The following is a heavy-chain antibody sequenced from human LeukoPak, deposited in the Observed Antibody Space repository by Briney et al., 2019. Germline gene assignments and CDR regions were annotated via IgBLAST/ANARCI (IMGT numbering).Heavy chain of an antibody. D-gene: IGHD1-26*01. CDR2: INPNSGGT. CDR1: GYTFTGYY. V-gene: IGHV1-2*02. Sequence: ASVKVSCKASGYTFTGYYMHWVRQAPGQGLEWMGWINPNSGGTNYAQKFQGRVTMTRDTSISTAYMELSRLRSDGTAVYYCARDISGIVGATGLDYWGQGTLVTVSS. J-gene: IGHJ4*02. CDR3: ARDISGIVGATGLDY.